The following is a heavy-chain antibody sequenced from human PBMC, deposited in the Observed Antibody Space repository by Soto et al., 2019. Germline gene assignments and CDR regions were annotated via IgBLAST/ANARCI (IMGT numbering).Heavy chain of an antibody. CDR3: AGTRIAAAGWGHYYYYGMDV. J-gene: IGHJ6*02. CDR1: GGSISSSSYY. V-gene: IGHV4-39*01. Sequence: PSETLSLTCTVSGGSISSSSYYWGWIRQPPGKGLEWIGSIYYSGSTYYNPSLKSRVTISVDTSKNQFSLKLSSVTAADTAVYYCAGTRIAAAGWGHYYYYGMDVWGQGTTVTVSS. CDR2: IYYSGST. D-gene: IGHD6-13*01.